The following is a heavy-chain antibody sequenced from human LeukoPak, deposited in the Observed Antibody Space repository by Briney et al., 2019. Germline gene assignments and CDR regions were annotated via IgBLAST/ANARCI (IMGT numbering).Heavy chain of an antibody. CDR3: ASERITMIRGVFKYYYDMDV. CDR2: IYYGGST. V-gene: IGHV4-30-4*01. CDR1: GGSISSDNYY. Sequence: PSQTLSLTCTVSGGSISSDNYYWSWIRQPPGKGLEWIGYIYYGGSTYYNPSLKSRVTISVDTSKNQFSLRLSSVTAADTAVYYCASERITMIRGVFKYYYDMDVWGQGTTVTVSS. D-gene: IGHD3-10*01. J-gene: IGHJ6*02.